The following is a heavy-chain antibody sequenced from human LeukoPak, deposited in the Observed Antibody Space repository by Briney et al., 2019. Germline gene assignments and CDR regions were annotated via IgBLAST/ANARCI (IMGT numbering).Heavy chain of an antibody. Sequence: PSETLSLTCAVSGGSISSSNWWSWVRQPPGKGLEWIGEIYHSGSTNYNPSLKSRVTISVDKSKNQFSLRLSSVTAADTAVYYCARDSPSGSSSGWYYWGQGTLVTVSS. D-gene: IGHD6-19*01. CDR2: IYHSGST. J-gene: IGHJ4*02. V-gene: IGHV4-4*02. CDR3: ARDSPSGSSSGWYY. CDR1: GGSISSSNW.